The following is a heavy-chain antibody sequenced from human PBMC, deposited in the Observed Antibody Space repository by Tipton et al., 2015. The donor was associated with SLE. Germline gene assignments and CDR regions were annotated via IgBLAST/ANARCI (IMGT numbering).Heavy chain of an antibody. D-gene: IGHD6-13*01. CDR2: IYYSGST. J-gene: IGHJ3*02. Sequence: LRLSCTVSGGSISSSSYYWGWIRQPPGKGLEWIGSIYYSGSTYYNPSLKSRVTISVDTSKNQFSLKLSSVTAADTAVYYCARDRSIAAAGTDAFDIWGQGTMVTVSS. CDR1: GGSISSSSYY. V-gene: IGHV4-39*07. CDR3: ARDRSIAAAGTDAFDI.